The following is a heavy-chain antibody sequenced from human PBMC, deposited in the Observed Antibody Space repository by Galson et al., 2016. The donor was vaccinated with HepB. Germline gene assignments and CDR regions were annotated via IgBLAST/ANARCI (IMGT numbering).Heavy chain of an antibody. Sequence: SETLSLTCAVSDESFSEYYWSWIRQPPGKGLEWIGQINRRGSTNYRSSLKRRVTISIDTSKNQISLKVNSVTAADTAVYYCARGPLSGSHDVDYWGQGTLVTASS. CDR1: DESFSEYY. V-gene: IGHV4-34*01. D-gene: IGHD1-26*01. CDR3: ARGPLSGSHDVDY. CDR2: INRRGST. J-gene: IGHJ4*02.